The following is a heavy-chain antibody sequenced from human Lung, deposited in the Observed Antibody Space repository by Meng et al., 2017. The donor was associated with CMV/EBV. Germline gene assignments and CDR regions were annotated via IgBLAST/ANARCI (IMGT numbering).Heavy chain of an antibody. V-gene: IGHV3-13*01. D-gene: IGHD2-2*01. CDR1: GFTFSSND. Sequence: GESLKISCAASGFTFSSNDMHWVRQTTGKGLEWVSAIGTAGDTYCPGSVKGRFTISRENAKNSFYLQMNSLRAGDTAVYYCARDLRVIAVLLAAPGAFDCWGQGTLVTVSS. CDR2: IGTAGDT. CDR3: ARDLRVIAVLLAAPGAFDC. J-gene: IGHJ4*02.